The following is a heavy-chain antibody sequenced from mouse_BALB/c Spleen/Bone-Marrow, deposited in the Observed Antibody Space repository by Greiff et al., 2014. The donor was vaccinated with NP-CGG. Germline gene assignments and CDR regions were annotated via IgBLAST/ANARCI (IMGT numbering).Heavy chain of an antibody. CDR3: ARGLYGNSGY. CDR1: GYTFTSYW. V-gene: IGHV1-69*02. J-gene: IGHJ2*01. D-gene: IGHD2-1*01. CDR2: IDPSDSYT. Sequence: QVQLQQSGAELVKPGASVKLSCKASGYTFTSYWMHWVKQRPGQGLEWIGEIDPSDSYTNYNQKFKGKATLTVDKSSSPAYMQLSSLTSEDSAVYYCARGLYGNSGYWGQGTTLTVSS.